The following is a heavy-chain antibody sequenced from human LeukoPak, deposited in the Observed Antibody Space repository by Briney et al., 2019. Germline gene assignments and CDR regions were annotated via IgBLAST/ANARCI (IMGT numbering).Heavy chain of an antibody. J-gene: IGHJ6*04. D-gene: IGHD6-6*01. CDR1: GFTFSSYG. V-gene: IGHV3-30*18. Sequence: RRSLRLSCAASGFTFSSYGMHWVRQAPGKGLEWVAVISYDGSNKYYADSVKGRFTISRDNSKNTLYLQMNSLRAEDTAVYYCAKALHPSWRYYYGMDVWGKGTTVTVSS. CDR3: AKALHPSWRYYYGMDV. CDR2: ISYDGSNK.